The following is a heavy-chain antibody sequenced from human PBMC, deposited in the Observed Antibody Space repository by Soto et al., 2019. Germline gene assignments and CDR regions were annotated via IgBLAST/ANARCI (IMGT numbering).Heavy chain of an antibody. D-gene: IGHD3-10*01. CDR3: VRGAPYDF. CDR2: INSDGSDT. V-gene: IGHV3-74*01. CDR1: GFALSDHW. J-gene: IGHJ4*02. Sequence: PGRSLRLSCAASGFALSDHWMHWVRQPAGKGLMWVSRINSDGSDTSSADSVKGRFTISRDNAKNALYLQMNSLRVEDTAVYYCVRGAPYDFWGQGVQVTVSS.